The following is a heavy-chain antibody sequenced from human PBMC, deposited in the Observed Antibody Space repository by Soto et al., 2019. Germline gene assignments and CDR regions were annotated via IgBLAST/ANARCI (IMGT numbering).Heavy chain of an antibody. CDR1: GYTFTSYG. Sequence: QVQLVQSGAEVKKPGASVKVSCKASGYTFTSYGISWVRHAPGQGLEGMGWISAYNGNTNYAQKLQGRVTMTTDTSTSTAYMEPRSLKSDATTVYYCARAAVAGPYSYYGIHASGPGNTVTVSS. CDR3: ARAAVAGPYSYYGIHA. D-gene: IGHD6-19*01. CDR2: ISAYNGNT. V-gene: IGHV1-18*01. J-gene: IGHJ6*02.